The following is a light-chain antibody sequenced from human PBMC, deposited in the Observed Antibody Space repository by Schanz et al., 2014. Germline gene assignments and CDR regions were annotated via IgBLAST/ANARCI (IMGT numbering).Light chain of an antibody. CDR3: QHFGWPPLYT. J-gene: IGKJ3*01. Sequence: EIVLTQSPGTLSLSPGERATLSCRASQDISSTFLSWYQQKPGHAPRLLIYSTSSRATGIPDRFSGSGSGTDFTLTISRLEPEDFAVYYCQHFGWPPLYTFGPGTRVDV. CDR1: QDISSTF. CDR2: STS. V-gene: IGKV3-20*01.